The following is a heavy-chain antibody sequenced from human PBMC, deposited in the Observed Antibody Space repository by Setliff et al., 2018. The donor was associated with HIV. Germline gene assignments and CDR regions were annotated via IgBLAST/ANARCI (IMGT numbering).Heavy chain of an antibody. D-gene: IGHD3-22*01. CDR1: GYTFTTYG. CDR2: INAGNGNT. Sequence: AASVKVSCKASGYTFTTYGMHWVRQAPGQRLEWMGWINAGNGNTKYSQKFQGRVTITRDTSASTAYMELSSLSSEDTAVYYCARDPKYYYDSSGYYKWGQGTLVTVSS. V-gene: IGHV1-3*01. CDR3: ARDPKYYYDSSGYYK. J-gene: IGHJ4*02.